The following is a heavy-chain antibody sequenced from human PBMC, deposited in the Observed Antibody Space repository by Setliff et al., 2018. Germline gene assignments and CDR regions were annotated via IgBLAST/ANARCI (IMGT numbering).Heavy chain of an antibody. Sequence: LSLTRTVSGGSISSDDNYWSWIRLPPGKGLEWIGYIHNSGTAYYNPSLRSRLTISVDTSKNQFSLKLNSVTAADTAMYYCARRLRESHAFHIWGQGTLVTVSS. CDR2: IHNSGTA. V-gene: IGHV4-30-4*08. J-gene: IGHJ3*02. D-gene: IGHD2-15*01. CDR1: GGSISSDDNY. CDR3: ARRLRESHAFHI.